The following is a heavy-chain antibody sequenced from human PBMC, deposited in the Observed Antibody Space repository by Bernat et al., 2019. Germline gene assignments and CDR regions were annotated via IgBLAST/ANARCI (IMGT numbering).Heavy chain of an antibody. J-gene: IGHJ5*02. CDR3: AKAPGGQLVRGYNWFDP. D-gene: IGHD6-6*01. V-gene: IGHV3-15*07. CDR1: GFTFSNAW. CDR2: IKSKTDGGTT. Sequence: EVQLVESGGGLVKPGGSLRLSCAASGFTFSNAWMNWVRQAPGKGLEWVGRIKSKTDGGTTDYAAPVKGRFTISRDDSKNTLYLQMNSLKTEDTAVYYCAKAPGGQLVRGYNWFDPWGQGTLVTVSS.